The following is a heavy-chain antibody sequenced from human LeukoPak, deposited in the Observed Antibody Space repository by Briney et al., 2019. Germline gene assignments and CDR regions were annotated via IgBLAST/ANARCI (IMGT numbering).Heavy chain of an antibody. J-gene: IGHJ2*01. CDR2: INSDGSST. D-gene: IGHD6-25*01. CDR1: GLIFRSYW. V-gene: IGHV3-74*01. CDR3: ARGPPWYFDL. Sequence: TGGSLRLSCAASGLIFRSYWMHWVRQAPGKGLVWVSTINSDGSSTTYADSVKGRFTISRDNAKSTLYLQMNSLRVEDTVVYYCARGPPWYFDLWGRGTLVTVSS.